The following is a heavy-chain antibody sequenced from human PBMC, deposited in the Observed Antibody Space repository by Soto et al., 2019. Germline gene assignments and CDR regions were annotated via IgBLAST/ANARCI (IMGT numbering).Heavy chain of an antibody. CDR2: IYSGGST. J-gene: IGHJ3*02. CDR3: ARDRSGYDYDAFDI. V-gene: IGHV3-53*04. D-gene: IGHD5-12*01. Sequence: EVQLVESGGGLVQPGGSLRLSCAASGFTVSSNYMSWVRQAPGKGLGWVSVIYSGGSTYYADSVKGRFTISRHNSKSTLYLQMNSLRAEDTAVYYCARDRSGYDYDAFDIWGQGTMVTVSS. CDR1: GFTVSSNY.